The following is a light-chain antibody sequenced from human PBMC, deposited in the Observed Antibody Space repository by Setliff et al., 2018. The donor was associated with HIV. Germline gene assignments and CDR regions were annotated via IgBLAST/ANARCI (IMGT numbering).Light chain of an antibody. CDR1: SSDVGGYNY. CDR2: EVS. CDR3: SSYRSSSTLEFV. J-gene: IGLJ1*01. Sequence: QSVLTQPASVSGSPGQSITISCTGTSSDVGGYNYVSWYQQHPGTAPKLMIYEVSNRPSGVSNRFSGSKSGNTASLTISGLQAEDEADYYCSSYRSSSTLEFVFGIGTKV. V-gene: IGLV2-14*01.